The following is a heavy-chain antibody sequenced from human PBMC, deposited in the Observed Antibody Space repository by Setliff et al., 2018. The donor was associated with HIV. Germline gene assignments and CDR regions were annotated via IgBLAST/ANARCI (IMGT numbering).Heavy chain of an antibody. V-gene: IGHV1-18*01. CDR3: ARVGGPYYDLLTGYYGAVDY. CDR2: ISAYNGNT. CDR1: GYTFISYG. D-gene: IGHD3-9*01. J-gene: IGHJ4*02. Sequence: ASVKVSCKASGYTFISYGITWVRQAPGQGLEWMGWISAYNGNTNYAQKPQGRVTMTTDTSTSTAYMELRSLRSDDTAVYYCARVGGPYYDLLTGYYGAVDYWGQGTLVTVSS.